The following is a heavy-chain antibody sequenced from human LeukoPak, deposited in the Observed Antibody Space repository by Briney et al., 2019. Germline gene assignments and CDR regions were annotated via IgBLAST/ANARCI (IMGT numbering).Heavy chain of an antibody. CDR3: ARALGIAAAGDY. Sequence: RASVKVSCKASGYTFTGYYMHWVRQAPGQGLEWMGWINTNSGGTNYAQKFQGRVTMTRDTSISTAYMELSRLRSDDTAAYYCARALGIAAAGDYWGQGTLVTVSS. D-gene: IGHD6-13*01. V-gene: IGHV1-2*02. CDR1: GYTFTGYY. J-gene: IGHJ4*02. CDR2: INTNSGGT.